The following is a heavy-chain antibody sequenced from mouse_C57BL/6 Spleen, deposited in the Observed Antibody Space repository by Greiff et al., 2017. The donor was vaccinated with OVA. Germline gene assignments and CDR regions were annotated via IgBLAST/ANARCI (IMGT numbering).Heavy chain of an antibody. CDR2: ISSGGSYT. CDR1: GFTFSSYG. Sequence: EVKLLESGGDLVKPGGSLKLSCAASGFTFSSYGMSWVRQTPDKRLEWVATISSGGSYTYYPDIVKGRFTISRDNATNTLYLQMSSLKSEDTAMYYCARPPLDYWGQGTTRTVSS. V-gene: IGHV5-6*01. J-gene: IGHJ2*01. CDR3: ARPPLDY.